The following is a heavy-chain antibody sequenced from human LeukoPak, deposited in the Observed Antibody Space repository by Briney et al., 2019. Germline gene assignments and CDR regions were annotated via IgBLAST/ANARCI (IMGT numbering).Heavy chain of an antibody. V-gene: IGHV4-59*01. D-gene: IGHD6-19*01. J-gene: IGHJ4*02. CDR2: IYYSGSP. CDR3: ARGTVALYFDY. CDR1: GVSICSFY. Sequence: SETLSLTCTVSGVSICSFYGSLMRQPPGKGLEWIGYIYYSGSPNYNPSLQSRVPISVAASKYQFSLTLSSVTAADTAVYYCARGTVALYFDYWGQGTLVTVSS.